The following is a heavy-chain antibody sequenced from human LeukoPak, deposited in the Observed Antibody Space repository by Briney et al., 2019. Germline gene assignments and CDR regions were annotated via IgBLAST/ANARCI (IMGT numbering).Heavy chain of an antibody. Sequence: ASVKVSCKASGYTFTSYDINWVRQATGQGLEWMGWMNPNSGNTGYAQKFQGRVTMTRNTSISTAYMELSSLRSEDTAVYNCARGPPSEADYGMDVWGQGTTVTVSS. V-gene: IGHV1-8*01. J-gene: IGHJ6*02. CDR2: MNPNSGNT. CDR1: GYTFTSYD. CDR3: ARGPPSEADYGMDV.